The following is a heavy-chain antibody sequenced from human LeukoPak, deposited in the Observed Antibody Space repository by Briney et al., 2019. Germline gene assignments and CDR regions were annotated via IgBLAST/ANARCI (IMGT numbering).Heavy chain of an antibody. CDR1: GYTFTGYY. CDR2: INPNSGGT. CDR3: ARDRAVLRYFDWSLGY. J-gene: IGHJ4*02. V-gene: IGHV1-2*02. Sequence: GASVKVSCKASGYTFTGYYMHWVRQAPGQGLEGMGWINPNSGGTNYAQKFQGRVTMTRDTSISTAYMELSRLRSDDTAVYYCARDRAVLRYFDWSLGYWGQGTLVTVSS. D-gene: IGHD3-9*01.